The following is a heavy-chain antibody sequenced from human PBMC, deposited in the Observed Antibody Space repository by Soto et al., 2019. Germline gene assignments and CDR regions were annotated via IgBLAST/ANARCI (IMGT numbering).Heavy chain of an antibody. CDR2: TYYRSKWYY. CDR3: ARGPPFY. J-gene: IGHJ4*02. CDR1: GDSVSSNSGV. Sequence: PSQTLSLTCAISGDSVSSNSGVWNWIRQSPSRGLEWLGRTYYRSKWYYEYAESVKSRIIISPDTSKNQLSLQLSSVTAADTAVYYCARGPPFYWGQGTLVTVSS. V-gene: IGHV6-1*01.